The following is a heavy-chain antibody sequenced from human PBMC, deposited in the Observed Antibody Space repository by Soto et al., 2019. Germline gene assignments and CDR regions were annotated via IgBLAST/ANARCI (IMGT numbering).Heavy chain of an antibody. Sequence: GASVKVSCKASGYTCTSYGISWVLQAPGQGLEWMGIINPSGGSTSYAQKFQGRVTMTRDTSTSTVYMELSSLRSEDTAVYYCARGTGSFSQSRPTNWFDPWGQGTLVTVSS. J-gene: IGHJ5*02. D-gene: IGHD1-1*01. CDR1: GYTCTSYG. V-gene: IGHV1-46*01. CDR3: ARGTGSFSQSRPTNWFDP. CDR2: INPSGGST.